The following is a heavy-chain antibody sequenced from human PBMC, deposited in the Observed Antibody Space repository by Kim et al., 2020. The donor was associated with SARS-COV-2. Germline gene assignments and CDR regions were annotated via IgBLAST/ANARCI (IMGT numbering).Heavy chain of an antibody. D-gene: IGHD3-22*01. CDR3: AKVPRVTMIKGGFDY. J-gene: IGHJ4*02. V-gene: IGHV3-23*01. Sequence: SVNGRFTISRDNSKNTLYLERNSLRAEDTAVYYCAKVPRVTMIKGGFDYWGQGTLVTVSS.